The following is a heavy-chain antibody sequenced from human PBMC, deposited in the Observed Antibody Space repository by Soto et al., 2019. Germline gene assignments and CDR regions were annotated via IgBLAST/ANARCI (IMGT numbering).Heavy chain of an antibody. CDR1: GDIVSSNSAA. CDR2: AYYRSKWYN. D-gene: IGHD6-13*01. V-gene: IGHV6-1*01. CDR3: ARDLSTYSSSWSRNWFDP. J-gene: IGHJ5*02. Sequence: PSQTLSLTCAISGDIVSSNSAAWNWIRQSPSRGLEWLGRAYYRSKWYNDYAVSVKSRITINPDTSKNQFSLQLNSVTPEDTAVYYCARDLSTYSSSWSRNWFDPWGKGTLVPVSP.